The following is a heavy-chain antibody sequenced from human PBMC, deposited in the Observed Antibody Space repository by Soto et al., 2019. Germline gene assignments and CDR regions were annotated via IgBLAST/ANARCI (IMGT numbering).Heavy chain of an antibody. J-gene: IGHJ3*02. CDR1: GFTFSSYA. D-gene: IGHD2-15*01. V-gene: IGHV3-23*01. CDR2: ISGSGGST. Sequence: GGSLRLSCAASGFTFSSYAMSWVRQAPGKGLEWVSAISGSGGSTYYADSVKGRFTISRDNSKNTLYLKMNSLRAEDTAVYYCAKEQFDEGPAGGRLEVGDAFDIWGQGTMVTVSS. CDR3: AKEQFDEGPAGGRLEVGDAFDI.